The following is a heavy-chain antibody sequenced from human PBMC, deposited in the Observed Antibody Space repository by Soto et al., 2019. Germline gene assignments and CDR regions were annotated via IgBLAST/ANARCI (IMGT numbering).Heavy chain of an antibody. CDR1: GFTFSNYA. D-gene: IGHD2-15*01. CDR2: ISSNGGRT. Sequence: GGSLRLSCSVFGFTFSNYAMHWVRQAPGKGLQYVSSISSNGGRTYYADSVKGRFTISRDNSKSTLYLQMSSLRPEDTAVYYRVKDRWIDYWGQGTLVTVSS. V-gene: IGHV3-64D*06. CDR3: VKDRWIDY. J-gene: IGHJ4*02.